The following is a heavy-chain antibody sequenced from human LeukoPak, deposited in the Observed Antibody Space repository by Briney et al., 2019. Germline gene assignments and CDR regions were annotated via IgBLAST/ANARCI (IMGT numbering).Heavy chain of an antibody. D-gene: IGHD1-26*01. CDR3: ARDPYSGNYGAYYYYYMDV. J-gene: IGHJ6*03. Sequence: GGSLRLSCAASGFTFDTYNFNWVRQAPGQGLEWVASIRSYSSYIYYGDSVKGRFTISRDNAKNSLYLQMNSLRAEDTAVYFCARDPYSGNYGAYYYYYMDVWGKGTTVTISS. CDR2: IRSYSSYI. CDR1: GFTFDTYN. V-gene: IGHV3-21*01.